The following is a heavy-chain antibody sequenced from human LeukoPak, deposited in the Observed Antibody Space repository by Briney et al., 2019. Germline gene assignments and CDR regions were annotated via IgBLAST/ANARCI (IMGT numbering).Heavy chain of an antibody. CDR1: GFTFSSYA. V-gene: IGHV3-30-3*01. Sequence: GSLRLSCAASGFTFSSYAMHWVRQAPGKGLEWVAVISYDGSNKYYADSVKGRFTISRGNSKNTLYLQMNSLRAEDTAVYYCARDRDSGSYIFDYWGQGTLVTVSS. J-gene: IGHJ4*02. D-gene: IGHD1-26*01. CDR2: ISYDGSNK. CDR3: ARDRDSGSYIFDY.